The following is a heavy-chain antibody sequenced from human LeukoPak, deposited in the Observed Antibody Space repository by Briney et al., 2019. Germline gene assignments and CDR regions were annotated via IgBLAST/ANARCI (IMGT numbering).Heavy chain of an antibody. V-gene: IGHV3-23*01. D-gene: IGHD3-9*01. CDR1: GFTFSSYA. J-gene: IGHJ4*02. CDR3: ARPHNYDILTGYYFPRYYFDY. Sequence: GGSLRLSCAASGFTFSSYAMSWVRQAPGKGLEWVSAISGSGGSTYYADSVKGRFTISRDNSKNTLYLQMNSLRAEDTAVYYCARPHNYDILTGYYFPRYYFDYWGQGTLVTVSS. CDR2: ISGSGGST.